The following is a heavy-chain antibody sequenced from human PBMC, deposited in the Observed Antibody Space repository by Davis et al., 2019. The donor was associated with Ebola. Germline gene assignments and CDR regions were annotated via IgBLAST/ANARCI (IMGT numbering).Heavy chain of an antibody. CDR3: AKSGSGWYADS. J-gene: IGHJ4*02. D-gene: IGHD6-19*01. Sequence: GESLKISCAASGFPFSTYWMHWVRQAPGKGLEWVSLIRYDGSNEYYADSVKGRFTISRDKSKNTLYLQMNSLRAEDTAVYYCAKSGSGWYADSWGQGTLVTVSS. CDR1: GFPFSTYW. CDR2: IRYDGSNE. V-gene: IGHV3-30*02.